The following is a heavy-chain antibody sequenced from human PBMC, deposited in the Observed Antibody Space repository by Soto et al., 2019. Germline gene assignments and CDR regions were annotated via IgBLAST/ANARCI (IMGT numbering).Heavy chain of an antibody. J-gene: IGHJ5*02. Sequence: QVQLVQSGAEVKKPGASVKVSCKASGYTFTSYGISWVRQAPGQGLEWMGWISAYNGNTNDAQKLQGRVTMTTDTSTSTAYMELRSLRSDDTAVYYCARDQYGGNFRGENWFDPWGHGTLVTVSS. CDR2: ISAYNGNT. V-gene: IGHV1-18*01. CDR3: ARDQYGGNFRGENWFDP. D-gene: IGHD2-21*01. CDR1: GYTFTSYG.